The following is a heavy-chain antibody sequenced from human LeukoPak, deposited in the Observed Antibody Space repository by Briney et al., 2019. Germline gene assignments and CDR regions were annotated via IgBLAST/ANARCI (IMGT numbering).Heavy chain of an antibody. J-gene: IGHJ4*02. CDR3: VRDQGGAVSY. V-gene: IGHV3-53*01. Sequence: PGGSLRLSCAASGFTVSSNYMSWVRQAPGKGVEWVSVIYSGGSTYYADSVKGRFIISRDNAQNSLFLQMNSLRAEDTAVYYCVRDQGGAVSYWGQGTLVTVSS. CDR2: IYSGGST. D-gene: IGHD3-16*01. CDR1: GFTVSSNY.